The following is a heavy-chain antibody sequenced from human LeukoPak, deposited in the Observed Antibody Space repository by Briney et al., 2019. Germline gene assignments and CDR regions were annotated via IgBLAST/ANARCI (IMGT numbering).Heavy chain of an antibody. D-gene: IGHD3-10*01. Sequence: GGSLRLSCAASGFTFSDSYMSWIRQAPGKGLEWVSYISSSGNTIYYADSVKGRFTISRDNAKNSLYLQMNSLKTEDTAVYYCTREHVLLCFGELSLEYYYGMDVWGQGTTVTVSS. CDR1: GFTFSDSY. J-gene: IGHJ6*02. CDR2: ISSSGNTI. V-gene: IGHV3-11*01. CDR3: TREHVLLCFGELSLEYYYGMDV.